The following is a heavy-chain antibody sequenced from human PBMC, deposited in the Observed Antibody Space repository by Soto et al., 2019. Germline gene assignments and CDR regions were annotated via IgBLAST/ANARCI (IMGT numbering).Heavy chain of an antibody. V-gene: IGHV1-18*01. Sequence: VSVKVSCKTSGYTFTIYGVTWVRQAPGQGLEWMGWLNTYNGNTKYTQKLQGRVTMTTDTSTSTAYVELRSLRSDDTAVYYCARGVGSGTYYNQYNWFDPWGQGTLVTVSS. J-gene: IGHJ5*02. CDR1: GYTFTIYG. CDR2: LNTYNGNT. CDR3: ARGVGSGTYYNQYNWFDP. D-gene: IGHD3-10*01.